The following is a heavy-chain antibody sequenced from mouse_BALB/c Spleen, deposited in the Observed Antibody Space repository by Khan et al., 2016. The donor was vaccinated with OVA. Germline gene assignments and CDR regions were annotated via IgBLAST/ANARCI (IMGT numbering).Heavy chain of an antibody. Sequence: QMQLEESGTELVRPGASVKLSCKTSGYIFTSYWIHWVKQRSGQGLEWIARIYPGTDNTYYNEKLKDKAIMTVDKSSSTAYMQLSSLKSEDSAVYFCAREEALYYFDYWGQGTTLTVSS. J-gene: IGHJ2*01. CDR2: IYPGTDNT. CDR3: AREEALYYFDY. D-gene: IGHD3-2*02. CDR1: GYIFTSYW. V-gene: IGHV1S132*01.